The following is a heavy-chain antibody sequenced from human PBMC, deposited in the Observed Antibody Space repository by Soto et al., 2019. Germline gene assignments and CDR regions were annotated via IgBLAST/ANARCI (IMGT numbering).Heavy chain of an antibody. CDR2: VNGDGTTT. J-gene: IGHJ6*02. CDR3: ARGIPGHYAVDV. CDR1: GFTFNSYW. V-gene: IGHV3-74*01. D-gene: IGHD5-18*01. Sequence: GGSLRLSCAASGFTFNSYWMHWVRQAPGKGLVRVSRVNGDGTTTNYADSVKGRFAIYRDNAKYTLYLQVDSLRDDDTAVYFWARGIPGHYAVDVWGQGTTVTVSS.